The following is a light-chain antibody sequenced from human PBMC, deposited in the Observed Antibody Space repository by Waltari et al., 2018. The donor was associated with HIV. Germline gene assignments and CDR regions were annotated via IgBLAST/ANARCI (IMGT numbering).Light chain of an antibody. CDR3: SSYAGINTYVL. Sequence: QSALTQPPSASGPPGQSVTISCNATSSAVGGNNSVSWYQKNPGKAPRLMIYEVYKRPSGVPHRFSGSKSGNTASLTVSGLQAEDEANCYCSSYAGINTYVLFGGGTKLTVL. CDR1: SSAVGGNNS. V-gene: IGLV2-8*01. CDR2: EVY. J-gene: IGLJ2*01.